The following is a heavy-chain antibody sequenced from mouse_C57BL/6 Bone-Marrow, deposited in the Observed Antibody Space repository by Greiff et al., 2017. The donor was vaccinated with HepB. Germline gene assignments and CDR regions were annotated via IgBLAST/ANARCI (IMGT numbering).Heavy chain of an antibody. D-gene: IGHD1-1*01. J-gene: IGHJ1*03. CDR3: ARNTVVAHWYFDV. V-gene: IGHV5-17*01. CDR1: GFTFSDYG. Sequence: EVHLVESGGGLVKPGGSLKLSCAASGFTFSDYGMHWVRQAPEKGLEWVAYISSGSSTIYYADTVKGRFTISRDNAKNTLFLQMTSLRSEDTAMYDCARNTVVAHWYFDVWGTGTTVTVSS. CDR2: ISSGSSTI.